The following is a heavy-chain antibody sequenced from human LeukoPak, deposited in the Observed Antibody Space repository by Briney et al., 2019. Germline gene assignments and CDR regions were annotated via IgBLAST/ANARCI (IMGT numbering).Heavy chain of an antibody. D-gene: IGHD4-11*01. J-gene: IGHJ4*02. CDR3: ATDRDYSNTERGFDY. V-gene: IGHV1-2*02. CDR2: INPNSGET. Sequence: APVKVSCKTSGYTFTDYYIHWVRQAPGQGLDWMGWINPNSGETNSAQKFQGRVTMTGDTAIRTAYMALSRLTSDDTAVYYCATDRDYSNTERGFDYWGQGTLVTVSS. CDR1: GYTFTDYY.